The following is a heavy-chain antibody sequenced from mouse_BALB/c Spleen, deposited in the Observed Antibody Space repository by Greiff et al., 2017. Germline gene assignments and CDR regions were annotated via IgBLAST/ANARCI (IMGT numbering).Heavy chain of an antibody. D-gene: IGHD1-2*01. CDR3: ARSLTTATDY. Sequence: DVHLVESGGGLVQPGGSRKLSCAASGFTFSSFGMHWVRQAPEKGLEWVAYISSGSSTIYYADTVKGRFTISRDNPKNTLFLQMTSLRSEDTAMYYCARSLTTATDYWGQGTTLTVSS. V-gene: IGHV5-17*02. CDR2: ISSGSSTI. J-gene: IGHJ2*01. CDR1: GFTFSSFG.